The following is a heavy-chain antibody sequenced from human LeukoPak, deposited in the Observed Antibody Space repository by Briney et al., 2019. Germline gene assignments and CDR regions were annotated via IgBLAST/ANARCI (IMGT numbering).Heavy chain of an antibody. V-gene: IGHV1-18*01. D-gene: IGHD6-19*01. CDR3: ARVWQWLENNWFDP. CDR1: GYTFTSYG. J-gene: IGHJ5*02. Sequence: ASVKVSCKASGYTFTSYGISWVRQAPGQGLEWMGWISAYNGNTNYAQKLQGRVTMTTDTSTSTAYMELRSLRSDDTAVYYCARVWQWLENNWFDPWGQGTPVTVSS. CDR2: ISAYNGNT.